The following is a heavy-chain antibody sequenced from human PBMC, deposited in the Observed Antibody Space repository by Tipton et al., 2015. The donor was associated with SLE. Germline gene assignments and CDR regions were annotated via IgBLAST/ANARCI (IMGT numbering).Heavy chain of an antibody. CDR3: ARQLTSGYYYEFGY. CDR2: IYTSGST. CDR1: GGSISSSSYY. J-gene: IGHJ4*02. D-gene: IGHD3-22*01. Sequence: TLSLTCTVSGGSISSSSYYWGWIRQPPGKGLEWIGSIYTSGSTNYNPSLKSRVTISVDTSKNQYSLRLTSVTAADTAVYYCARQLTSGYYYEFGYWGQGTLVTVSS. V-gene: IGHV4-39*01.